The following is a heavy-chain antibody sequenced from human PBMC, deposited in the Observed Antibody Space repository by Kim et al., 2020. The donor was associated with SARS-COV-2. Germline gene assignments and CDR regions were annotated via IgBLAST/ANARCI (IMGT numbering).Heavy chain of an antibody. V-gene: IGHV3-74*01. CDR1: GFTFSSYW. J-gene: IGHJ6*02. D-gene: IGHD6-13*01. CDR3: ARDGASSSWSYYYYYGMDV. CDR2: INSDGSRT. Sequence: GGSLRLSCAASGFTFSSYWMHWVRQGPGKGLVWVSRINSDGSRTSYADSVKGRFTISRDNAKNTLYLEMNSLRAEDTAVYYCARDGASSSWSYYYYYGMDVWGQGTTVTVSS.